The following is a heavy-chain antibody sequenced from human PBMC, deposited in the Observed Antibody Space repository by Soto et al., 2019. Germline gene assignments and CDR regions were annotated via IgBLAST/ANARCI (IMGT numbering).Heavy chain of an antibody. CDR2: ISWNSGSI. CDR3: AKDAVGIAARPGSRIDY. J-gene: IGHJ4*02. V-gene: IGHV3-9*01. D-gene: IGHD6-6*01. Sequence: EVQLVESGGGWVQPGRSLRLSCAASGFTFDDYAMHWVRQAPGKGLEWVSGISWNSGSIGSADSVKGRFTISRDNAKNSLYLQMNSRRAEDTALYYCAKDAVGIAARPGSRIDYGGQGTLVTVSS. CDR1: GFTFDDYA.